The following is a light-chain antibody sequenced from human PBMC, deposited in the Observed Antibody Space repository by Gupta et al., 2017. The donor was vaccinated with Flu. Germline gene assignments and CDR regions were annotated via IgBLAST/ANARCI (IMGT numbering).Light chain of an antibody. Sequence: QSALTQPRSVSGSPGQSVTISCTGTNSDIGAYNYVSWYQQHPGKAPKLMIYDVNKWPSGVPDLFSGSKSGNTASLTISGLQSEDEADYYCCSYAGNSVRVFGGGTTLTVL. J-gene: IGLJ3*02. CDR3: CSYAGNSVRV. CDR1: NSDIGAYNY. V-gene: IGLV2-11*01. CDR2: DVN.